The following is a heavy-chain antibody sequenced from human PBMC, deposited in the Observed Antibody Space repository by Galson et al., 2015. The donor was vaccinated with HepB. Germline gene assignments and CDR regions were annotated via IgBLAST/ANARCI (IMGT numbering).Heavy chain of an antibody. D-gene: IGHD2-15*01. V-gene: IGHV3-23*01. CDR3: AKDREVGYCSGGSCSPPDS. CDR1: GFTFKDYA. Sequence: SLRLSCAVSGFTFKDYAMSWVRQAPGKGLEWVSGISRSGGSTSYADSVKGRFTISRDNSENTLFLEISSLRAEDTAIYYCAKDREVGYCSGGSCSPPDSWGQGTLVTVSS. CDR2: ISRSGGST. J-gene: IGHJ4*02.